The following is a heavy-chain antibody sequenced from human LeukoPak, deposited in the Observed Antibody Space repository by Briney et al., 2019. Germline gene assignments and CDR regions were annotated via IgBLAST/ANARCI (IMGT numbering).Heavy chain of an antibody. Sequence: GGSLRLSCAASGFTFSTHGMHWVRQAPGKGLEWVAAISYHGNNKYYTDSVKGRFTISRDNSKNTLYVQMNRLRAEDTAVYYCAKMGSSITMVRGVPFDYWGQGTLVTVSS. V-gene: IGHV3-30*18. CDR3: AKMGSSITMVRGVPFDY. J-gene: IGHJ4*02. CDR2: ISYHGNNK. CDR1: GFTFSTHG. D-gene: IGHD3-10*01.